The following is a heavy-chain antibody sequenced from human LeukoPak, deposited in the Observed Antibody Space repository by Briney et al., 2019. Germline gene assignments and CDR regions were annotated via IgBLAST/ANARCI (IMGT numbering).Heavy chain of an antibody. Sequence: GGSLRLSCAASGFTFSSYAMSWVRQAPGKGLEWVSAISGSGGSTYYADSVKGRFTISRDNSKNTLYLQMNSLRAEDTAVHYCAKDHFQNSIWFGELSTSLNLCWGQGTLVTVSS. J-gene: IGHJ4*02. V-gene: IGHV3-23*01. CDR1: GFTFSSYA. CDR3: AKDHFQNSIWFGELSTSLNLC. CDR2: ISGSGGST. D-gene: IGHD3-10*01.